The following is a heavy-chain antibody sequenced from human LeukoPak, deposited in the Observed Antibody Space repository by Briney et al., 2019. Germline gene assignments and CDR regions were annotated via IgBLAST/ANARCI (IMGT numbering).Heavy chain of an antibody. Sequence: PGRSLRLSCAASGFTLSTYAMHWVRQAPGKGLEWVAVISYDGTDTYYADSVKGRFTISRDTSKNTLYLQMNSLRPDDTAVYFCAKPQVTANWYYFHYWGQGTLVTVSS. CDR2: ISYDGTDT. V-gene: IGHV3-30-3*02. CDR3: AKPQVTANWYYFHY. J-gene: IGHJ4*02. D-gene: IGHD2-21*02. CDR1: GFTLSTYA.